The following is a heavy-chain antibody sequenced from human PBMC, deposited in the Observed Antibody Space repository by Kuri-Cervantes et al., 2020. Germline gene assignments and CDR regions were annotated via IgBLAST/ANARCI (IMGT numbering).Heavy chain of an antibody. V-gene: IGHV1-46*01. J-gene: IGHJ4*02. Sequence: ASVTVSCKASGYTFTSYYMHWVRQAPGQGLEWMGINNPSGGSTSYAQKFQGRVTMTRDTSPGTVYMELSSLSSEDTAVYDCATGLGYYDFWSGSTPPDDYWGQGTLVTVSS. CDR3: ATGLGYYDFWSGSTPPDDY. D-gene: IGHD3-3*01. CDR2: NNPSGGST. CDR1: GYTFTSYY.